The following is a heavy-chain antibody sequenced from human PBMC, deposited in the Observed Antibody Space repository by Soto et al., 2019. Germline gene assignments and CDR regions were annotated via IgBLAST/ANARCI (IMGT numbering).Heavy chain of an antibody. D-gene: IGHD3-16*01. CDR1: GGSISSSSYY. Sequence: SETLSLTCTVSGGSISSSSYYWGWIRQPPGKGLEWIGSIYYSGSTYYNPSLKSRVTISVDTSKNQFSLKLSSVTAADTAVYYCARGLQGELEVWWFDPWGQGTLVTVSS. CDR2: IYYSGST. J-gene: IGHJ5*02. CDR3: ARGLQGELEVWWFDP. V-gene: IGHV4-39*01.